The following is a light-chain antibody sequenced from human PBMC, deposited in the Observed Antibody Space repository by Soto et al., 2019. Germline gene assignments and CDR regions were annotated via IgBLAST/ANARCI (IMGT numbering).Light chain of an antibody. J-gene: IGLJ3*02. CDR2: EGS. Sequence: QSALTQPASVSGSPGQSITISCTGTSSDVGSYNLVSWYQQHPGKAPKLMIYEGSKRPSGVSNRFSGSKSGNTASLTISGLQAEDEADYYCCSYAGSSTLNWVFGGGNKLTVL. V-gene: IGLV2-23*01. CDR1: SSDVGSYNL. CDR3: CSYAGSSTLNWV.